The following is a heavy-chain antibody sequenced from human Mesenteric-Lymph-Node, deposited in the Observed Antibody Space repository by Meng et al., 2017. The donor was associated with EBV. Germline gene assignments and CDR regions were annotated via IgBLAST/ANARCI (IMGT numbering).Heavy chain of an antibody. CDR3: ARGNTVTNPLDS. V-gene: IGHV1-8*01. CDR1: EYSFSEYD. D-gene: IGHD4-17*01. Sequence: QGDLWQAGGEVKRPGASVKVSCKASEYSFSEYDINWGRQATGQGLEWMGWMNPISGNTAYARKFLGRVTMTRDTSTGTAYMELSSLRSEDAAVYYCARGNTVTNPLDSWGQGTLVTVSS. J-gene: IGHJ4*02. CDR2: MNPISGNT.